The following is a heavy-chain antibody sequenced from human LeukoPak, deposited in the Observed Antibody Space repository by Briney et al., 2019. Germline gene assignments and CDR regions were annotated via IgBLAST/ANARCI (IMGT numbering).Heavy chain of an antibody. CDR1: GDSISGSSYY. D-gene: IGHD2/OR15-2a*01. Sequence: SETLSLTCTVSGDSISGSSYYWGWIRQPPGKGLEWIGIIDYSGSTYYNPSLKGRVTISVDTSKNQFSLQLTSVTAADTAVYYCARSSASSMGTMDVWGQGTTVTVSS. V-gene: IGHV4-39*01. CDR2: IDYSGST. J-gene: IGHJ6*02. CDR3: ARSSASSMGTMDV.